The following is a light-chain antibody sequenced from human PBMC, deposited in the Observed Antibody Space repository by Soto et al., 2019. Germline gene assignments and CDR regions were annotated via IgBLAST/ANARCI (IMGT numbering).Light chain of an antibody. J-gene: IGKJ1*01. V-gene: IGKV1-5*01. CDR1: QTISGW. CDR2: DAS. CDR3: QQYKSYPWT. Sequence: DIQMTQSPSTLSASVGDGVTITCRASQTISGWLAWYQQRPGKAPKLLISDASSLRSGVPSRFSGSGSGTEFPLTSSSLQPDDFGSYYCQQYKSYPWTFGHGTTVEV.